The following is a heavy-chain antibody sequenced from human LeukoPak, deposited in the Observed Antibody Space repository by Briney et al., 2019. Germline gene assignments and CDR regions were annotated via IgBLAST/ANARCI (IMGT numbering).Heavy chain of an antibody. V-gene: IGHV1-69*05. CDR2: IIPIFGTA. Sequence: ASVKVSCKASGGTFSSYAISWVRQAPGQGLEWMGRIIPIFGTANYAQKFQGRVTITTDESTSTAYMELSSLRSEDTAVYSCARDRYGDYSNWFDPWGQGTLVTVSS. CDR3: ARDRYGDYSNWFDP. D-gene: IGHD4-17*01. CDR1: GGTFSSYA. J-gene: IGHJ5*02.